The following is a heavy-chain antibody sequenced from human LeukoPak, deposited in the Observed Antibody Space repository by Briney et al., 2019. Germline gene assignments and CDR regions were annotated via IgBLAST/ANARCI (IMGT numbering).Heavy chain of an antibody. J-gene: IGHJ5*02. Sequence: ASVQVSCQASGYTFTGYYMHWVRQAPGQGLEWMGWINPNSGGTNYAQKFQGRVTMTRDTSISTAYMELSRLRSDDTAVYYCARAKFRQNWFDPWGQGTLVTVSS. CDR2: INPNSGGT. CDR1: GYTFTGYY. V-gene: IGHV1-2*02. CDR3: ARAKFRQNWFDP.